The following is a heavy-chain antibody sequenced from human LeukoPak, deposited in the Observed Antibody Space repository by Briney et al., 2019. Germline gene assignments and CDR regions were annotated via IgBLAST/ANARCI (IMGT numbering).Heavy chain of an antibody. CDR2: ISWVSDSI. J-gene: IGHJ6*02. V-gene: IGHV3-9*01. CDR1: GFTFDDYA. Sequence: GGSLRLACAAAGFTFDDYAMEWVRQAAGEGLEWVAGISWVSDSIDYADSVKGRFTISRDNAKNSLYLQMNSLRAEDTALYYCAKGIRGATIRDGMDVWGQGTTVTVSS. CDR3: AKGIRGATIRDGMDV. D-gene: IGHD5-12*01.